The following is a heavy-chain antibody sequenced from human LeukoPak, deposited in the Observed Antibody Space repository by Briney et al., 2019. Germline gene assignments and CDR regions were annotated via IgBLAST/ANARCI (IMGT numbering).Heavy chain of an antibody. CDR3: ARHSGGNYHYFDY. Sequence: SETLSLTCTVSGGSMSSGGYYWSWIRQPPGKGLEWIGYIYHSGSTYYNPSLKSRVTISVDRSNNQFSLKLNSVTAADTAVYYCARHSGGNYHYFDYWGQGTLVTVSS. CDR1: GGSMSSGGYY. J-gene: IGHJ4*02. V-gene: IGHV4-30-2*01. D-gene: IGHD1-26*01. CDR2: IYHSGST.